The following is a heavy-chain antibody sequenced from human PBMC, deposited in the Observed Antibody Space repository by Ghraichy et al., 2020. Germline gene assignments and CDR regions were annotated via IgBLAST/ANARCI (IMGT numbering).Heavy chain of an antibody. CDR2: IYYSGST. CDR3: AGGGWNRVFDY. J-gene: IGHJ4*02. Sequence: SETLSLTCTVSGGSISSYYWSWIRQPPGKGLEWIGYIYYSGSTNYNPSLKSRVTISVDTSKNQFSLKLSSVTAADTAVYYCAGGGWNRVFDYWGQGTLVTVSS. CDR1: GGSISSYY. D-gene: IGHD1-1*01. V-gene: IGHV4-59*01.